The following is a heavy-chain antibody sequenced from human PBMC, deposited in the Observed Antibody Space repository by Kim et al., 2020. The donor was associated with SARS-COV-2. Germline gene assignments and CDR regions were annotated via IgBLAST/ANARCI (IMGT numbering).Heavy chain of an antibody. CDR1: GGSISGYY. V-gene: IGHV4-59*13. J-gene: IGHJ5*02. CDR2: IYYSGRT. D-gene: IGHD3-22*01. CDR3: ARDFTYSASSGYDIRWFDP. Sequence: SETLSLTCTVSGGSISGYYWSWIRQPPGKGLEWIGYIYYSGRTNYNPSLKSRVTISVDTSKNRFSLKLSSVTAADTAVYYCARDFTYSASSGYDIRWFDP.